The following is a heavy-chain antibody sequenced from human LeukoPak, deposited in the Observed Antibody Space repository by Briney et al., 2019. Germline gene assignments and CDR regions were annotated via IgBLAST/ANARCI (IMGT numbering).Heavy chain of an antibody. CDR1: GFTFSSYE. CDR3: AKGWDVDTAIDY. CDR2: ISSSGSTI. Sequence: GGSLRLSCAASGFTFSSYEMNWVRQAPGKGLEWVSYISSSGSTIYYADSVKGRFTISRDNSKNTLYLQMNSLRAEDTAVYYCAKGWDVDTAIDYWGQGTLVTVSS. V-gene: IGHV3-48*03. J-gene: IGHJ4*02. D-gene: IGHD5-18*01.